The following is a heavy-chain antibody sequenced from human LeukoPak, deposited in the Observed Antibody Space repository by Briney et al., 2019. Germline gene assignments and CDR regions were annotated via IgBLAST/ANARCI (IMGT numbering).Heavy chain of an antibody. J-gene: IGHJ4*02. Sequence: SETLSLTCTVSGGSISSGDYYWSWIRQPPGKGLEWIGYIYYSGSTYYNPSLKSRVTISVDTSKNQFSLKLSSVTAADTAVYYCARVLGGGDISTGYPDYWGQGTLVTVSS. CDR1: GGSISSGDYY. CDR2: IYYSGST. V-gene: IGHV4-30-4*08. CDR3: ARVLGGGDISTGYPDY. D-gene: IGHD3-9*01.